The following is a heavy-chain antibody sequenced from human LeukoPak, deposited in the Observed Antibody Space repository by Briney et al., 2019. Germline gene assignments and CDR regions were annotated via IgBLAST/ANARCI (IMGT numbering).Heavy chain of an antibody. CDR1: GYTFTSYD. CDR3: ARGNYYGSGSYYKDYYYYYGMDV. J-gene: IGHJ6*02. Sequence: GASVKVSCKASGYTFTSYDINWVRQATGQGLEWMGWMNPNSGNTGYAQKFQGRVTMTRNTSISTAYMELSSLRSEDTAVYYCARGNYYGSGSYYKDYYYYYGMDVWGQGTTVTVSS. D-gene: IGHD3-10*01. CDR2: MNPNSGNT. V-gene: IGHV1-8*01.